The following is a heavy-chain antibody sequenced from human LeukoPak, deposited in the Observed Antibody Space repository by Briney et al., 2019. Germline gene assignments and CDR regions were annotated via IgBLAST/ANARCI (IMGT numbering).Heavy chain of an antibody. CDR2: IIPILGIA. CDR3: ARDGDYDWFDP. J-gene: IGHJ5*02. CDR1: GGTFSSYA. V-gene: IGHV1-69*04. D-gene: IGHD4-17*01. Sequence: GASVKVSCKASGGTFSSYAISWVRQAPGQGLEWMGRIIPILGIANYAQKFQGRVTITADKSTSTAYMELSSLRSDDTAVYYCARDGDYDWFDPWGQGTLVTASS.